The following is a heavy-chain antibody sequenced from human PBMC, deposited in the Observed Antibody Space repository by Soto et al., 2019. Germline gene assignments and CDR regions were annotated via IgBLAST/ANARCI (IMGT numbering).Heavy chain of an antibody. D-gene: IGHD3-10*01. J-gene: IGHJ6*02. V-gene: IGHV4-31*01. CDR2: IYYNTGST. CDR3: TRDIPLPPYSGVGKAYYGRDV. CDR1: GGSISSGGYH. Sequence: QVQLQESGPGLVKPSQTLSLTCTVSGGSISSGGYHWTWIRQRPGKGLEWIGNIYYNTGSTYYTPFLKSLARISIDTSNNQFSVNLSSVTAACTAVYYSTRDIPLPPYSGVGKAYYGRDVWGQGTTVTVSS.